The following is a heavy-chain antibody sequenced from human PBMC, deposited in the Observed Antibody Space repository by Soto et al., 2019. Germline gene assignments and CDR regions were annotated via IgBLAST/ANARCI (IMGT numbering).Heavy chain of an antibody. CDR1: GFTFSSYG. D-gene: IGHD3-16*01. CDR3: AKGLSGGFDY. CDR2: ISYDGSNK. Sequence: PGGSLRLSCAASGFTFSSYGMHWVRQAPGKGLEWVAVISYDGSNKYYADSVKGRFTISRDNSKNTLYLQMNNLRAEDTAVYYCAKGLSGGFDYWGQGTLVTVSS. J-gene: IGHJ4*02. V-gene: IGHV3-30*18.